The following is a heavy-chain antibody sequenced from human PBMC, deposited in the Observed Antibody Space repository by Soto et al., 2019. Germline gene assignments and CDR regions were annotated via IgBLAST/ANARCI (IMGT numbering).Heavy chain of an antibody. J-gene: IGHJ5*02. Sequence: SETLSLTCAVSGGSISSDNWWSWVRQPPGKGLEWIGEIYHSGSTNYNPSLKSRVTISVDKSKNQFSLKLSSVTAADTAMYYCARLYITMIVVPLVGHWFDPWGQGTLVTVSS. CDR3: ARLYITMIVVPLVGHWFDP. V-gene: IGHV4-4*02. CDR2: IYHSGST. D-gene: IGHD3-22*01. CDR1: GGSISSDNW.